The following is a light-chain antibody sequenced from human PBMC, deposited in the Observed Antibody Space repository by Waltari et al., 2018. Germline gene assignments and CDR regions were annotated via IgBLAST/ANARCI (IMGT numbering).Light chain of an antibody. V-gene: IGLV3-25*03. CDR2: KDT. CDR1: ALPRLY. J-gene: IGLJ2*01. Sequence: SYDLTQPPSVSVSPGQTARITCSGNALPRLYSYWYQQKPGQAPLLLIYKDTQRASGIPDRCSVSTSGTTVTLTISGVQAEDEADYYCQSADTDFANHVLFGGGTQLTVL. CDR3: QSADTDFANHVL.